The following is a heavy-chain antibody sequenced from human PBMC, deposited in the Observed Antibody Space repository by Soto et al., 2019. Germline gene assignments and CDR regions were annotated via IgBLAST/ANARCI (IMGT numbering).Heavy chain of an antibody. V-gene: IGHV3-53*01. CDR3: ARGTWGISWPNFFDY. CDR2: ILAGGST. CDR1: GYSVTNQY. Sequence: GGSVPVSRTAPGYSVTNQYLCSVRQAQGMGLEWVSLILAGGSTSYADSVKGRFTVSRDNSNNTLFLHLNSLRVEDTAVYYCARGTWGISWPNFFDYWGQGVLVTVSS. J-gene: IGHJ4*02. D-gene: IGHD6-13*01.